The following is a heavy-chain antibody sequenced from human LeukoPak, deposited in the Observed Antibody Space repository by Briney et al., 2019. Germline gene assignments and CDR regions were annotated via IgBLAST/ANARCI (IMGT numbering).Heavy chain of an antibody. CDR1: GGSIGSSTW. CDR2: IYHSGST. J-gene: IGHJ4*02. D-gene: IGHD3-10*02. CDR3: ARRDVRELPSHFDY. Sequence: SGTLSLTCAVSGGSIGSSTWWSWVRQPPGKGLEWIGEIYHSGSTNYNPSLKSRVTISVDKSNNQFSLKLSSVTAADTAVYYCARRDVRELPSHFDYWGQGSLVTVSS. V-gene: IGHV4-4*02.